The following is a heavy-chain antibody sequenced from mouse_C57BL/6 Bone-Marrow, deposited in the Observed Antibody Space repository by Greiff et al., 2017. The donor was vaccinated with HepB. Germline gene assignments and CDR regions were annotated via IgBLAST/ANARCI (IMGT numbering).Heavy chain of an antibody. Sequence: VQLQQPGAELVRPGSSVKLSCKASGYTFTSYWMHWVKQRPIQGLEWIGNIDPSDSETHYNQKFKDKATLTVDKSSSTAYMQLSSLTSEDSAVYYCARYDYDDGGFAYWGRGNLVTVSA. CDR2: IDPSDSET. CDR1: GYTFTSYW. V-gene: IGHV1-52*01. J-gene: IGHJ3*01. D-gene: IGHD2-4*01. CDR3: ARYDYDDGGFAY.